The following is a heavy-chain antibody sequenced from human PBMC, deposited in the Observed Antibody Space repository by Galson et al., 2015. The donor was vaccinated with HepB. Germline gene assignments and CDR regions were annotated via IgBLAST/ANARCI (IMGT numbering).Heavy chain of an antibody. CDR3: ARDKRFGVGATVSSQHNWFDP. CDR2: ISAYNGNT. J-gene: IGHJ5*02. D-gene: IGHD1-26*01. CDR1: GYTFTSYG. V-gene: IGHV1-18*01. Sequence: SVKVSCKASGYTFTSYGISWVRQAPGQGLEWMGWISAYNGNTNYAQKLQGRVTTTTDTSTSTAYMELRSLRSDDTAVYYCARDKRFGVGATVSSQHNWFDPWGQGTLVTVSS.